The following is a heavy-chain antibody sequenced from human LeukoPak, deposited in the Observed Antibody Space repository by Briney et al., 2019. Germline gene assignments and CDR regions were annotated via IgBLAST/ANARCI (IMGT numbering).Heavy chain of an antibody. CDR2: MNPNSGNT. CDR3: ARGPERYFDWLYYMDV. Sequence: ASVKVSCKASGYTFTSYDINWVRQATGQGLEWMGWMNPNSGNTGYAQKFQGRVTMTRNTSISTAYMELSSLRSVDTAVYYCARGPERYFDWLYYMDVWGKGTTVTISS. J-gene: IGHJ6*03. V-gene: IGHV1-8*01. CDR1: GYTFTSYD. D-gene: IGHD3-9*01.